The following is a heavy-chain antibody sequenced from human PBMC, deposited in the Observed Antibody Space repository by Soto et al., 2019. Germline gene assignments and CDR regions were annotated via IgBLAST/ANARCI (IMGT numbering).Heavy chain of an antibody. V-gene: IGHV6-1*01. D-gene: IGHD2-15*01. CDR1: GDSVSSNSAA. Sequence: SQTLSLTCAISGDSVSSNSAAWNWIRQSPSRGLEWLGRTYYRSKWYNDYAVSVKSRITINPDTSKNQFSLQLNSVTPEDTAVYYSARGLVVAAPGSYYYGMDVWGQGTTVTVSS. CDR2: TYYRSKWYN. J-gene: IGHJ6*02. CDR3: ARGLVVAAPGSYYYGMDV.